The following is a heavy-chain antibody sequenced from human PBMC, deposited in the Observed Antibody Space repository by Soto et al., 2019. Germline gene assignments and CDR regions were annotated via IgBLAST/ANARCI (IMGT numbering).Heavy chain of an antibody. D-gene: IGHD1-26*01. J-gene: IGHJ4*02. CDR2: ISYDGSNK. CDR1: GFTFSSYG. Sequence: QVQLVESGGGVVQPGRSPRLSCAASGFTFSSYGMHWVRQAPGKGLEWVAVISYDGSNKYYADSVKGRFTISRDNSKNTLYLQMNSLRAEDTAVYYCAKDWEDSGSYPTDYWGQGTLVTVSS. CDR3: AKDWEDSGSYPTDY. V-gene: IGHV3-30*18.